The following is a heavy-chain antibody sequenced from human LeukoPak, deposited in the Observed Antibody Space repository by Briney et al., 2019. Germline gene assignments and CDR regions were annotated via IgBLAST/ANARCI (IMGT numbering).Heavy chain of an antibody. CDR2: ISSNGGST. D-gene: IGHD3-10*01. J-gene: IGHJ6*03. Sequence: SGGSLRLSCAASGFTFSSYAMHWVRQAPGKGLEYVSAISSNGGSTYYANSVKGRFTISRDNSKNTLYLQMGSLRAEDMAVYYCARDSRYGSGTTRIYYYYMDVWGKGTTVTISS. CDR3: ARDSRYGSGTTRIYYYYMDV. CDR1: GFTFSSYA. V-gene: IGHV3-64*01.